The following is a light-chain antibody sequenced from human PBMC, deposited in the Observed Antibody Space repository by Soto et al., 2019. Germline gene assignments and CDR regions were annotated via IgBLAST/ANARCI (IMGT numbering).Light chain of an antibody. CDR1: QSISSW. J-gene: IGKJ1*01. Sequence: DIQMTQSPSTLSASVGDRVTITCRANQSISSWLAWYQQKPGKAPNRLIYMASTLESGVPSRFSGSGSGTEFTLTITSLQPDDFATYFCQQYNVYSPTFGQGTKVEI. V-gene: IGKV1-5*03. CDR2: MAS. CDR3: QQYNVYSPT.